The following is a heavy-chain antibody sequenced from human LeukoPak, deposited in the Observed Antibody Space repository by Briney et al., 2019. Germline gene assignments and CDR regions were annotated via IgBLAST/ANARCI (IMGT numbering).Heavy chain of an antibody. CDR1: GFTFSNYA. D-gene: IGHD4-17*01. V-gene: IGHV3-48*01. J-gene: IGHJ1*01. Sequence: PGGSLRLSCAASGFTFSNYAMSWVRQAPGKGLEWVSYISSRSGIIYYADSVKGRFTISRDNAKNSMFLQMNSLRAEDTAMYYCARGGDYGDRSVYWGQGTLVTVSS. CDR3: ARGGDYGDRSVY. CDR2: ISSRSGII.